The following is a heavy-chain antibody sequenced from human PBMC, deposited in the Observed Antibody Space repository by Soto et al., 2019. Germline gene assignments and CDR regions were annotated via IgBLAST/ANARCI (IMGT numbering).Heavy chain of an antibody. CDR2: ISSSGSTI. CDR3: ARDLGYYDTPRMGSY. J-gene: IGHJ4*02. D-gene: IGHD3-22*01. CDR1: GFTFSSYE. V-gene: IGHV3-48*03. Sequence: PGGSLRLSCAASGFTFSSYEMNWVRQAPGKGLEWVSYISSSGSTIYYADSVKGRFTISRDNAKNSLYLQMNSLRAEDTAVYYCARDLGYYDTPRMGSYWGQGSLVTVFS.